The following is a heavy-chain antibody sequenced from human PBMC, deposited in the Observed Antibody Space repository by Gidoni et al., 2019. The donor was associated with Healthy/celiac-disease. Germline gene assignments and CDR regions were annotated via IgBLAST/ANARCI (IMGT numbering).Heavy chain of an antibody. CDR3: ARDIQWLVEVVAFDI. CDR1: GFTFSSYS. CDR2: ISSSSSYI. Sequence: EVQLVESGGGLVKPGGSLRLSCAASGFTFSSYSMNWVRQAPGKGLEWVSSISSSSSYIYYADSVKGRFTISRDNAKNSLYLQVNSLRAEDTAVYYCARDIQWLVEVVAFDIWGQGTMVTVSS. J-gene: IGHJ3*02. D-gene: IGHD6-19*01. V-gene: IGHV3-21*01.